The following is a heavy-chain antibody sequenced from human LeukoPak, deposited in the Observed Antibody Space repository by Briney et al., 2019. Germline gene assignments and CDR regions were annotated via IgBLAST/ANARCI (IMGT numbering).Heavy chain of an antibody. V-gene: IGHV4-59*08. Sequence: SEILSLTCTVSGGSISNYYWSWIRQPPGKGLEWIGYILYSGNTNYNPSLKSRVTISLDTSKNQFSLKLSSVTAADTAVYYCARHQRRASYEDWGQGTLVTVSS. D-gene: IGHD1-26*01. CDR3: ARHQRRASYED. CDR2: ILYSGNT. CDR1: GGSISNYY. J-gene: IGHJ4*02.